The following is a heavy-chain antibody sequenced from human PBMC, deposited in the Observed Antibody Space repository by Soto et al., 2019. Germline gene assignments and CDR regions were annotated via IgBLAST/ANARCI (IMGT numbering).Heavy chain of an antibody. CDR1: GFTFSRYW. V-gene: IGHV3-7*01. D-gene: IGHD3-3*01. CDR2: IKQDGSEE. Sequence: QPGGSLRLSCAASGFTFSRYWMSWVRQAPGKGLEWVANIKQDGSEEYYVDSVKGRFTISRDNAKNSLYLQLNSLRAEDTAVYYCARVGLRFLEWLFNPGYGMDVWGQGTTVTVSS. CDR3: ARVGLRFLEWLFNPGYGMDV. J-gene: IGHJ6*02.